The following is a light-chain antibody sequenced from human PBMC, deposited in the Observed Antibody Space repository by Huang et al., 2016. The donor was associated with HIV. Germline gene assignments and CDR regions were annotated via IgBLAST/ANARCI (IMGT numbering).Light chain of an antibody. J-gene: IGKJ3*01. CDR1: QIISNY. Sequence: EIVLTQSPATLSLSPGERATLSCRASQIISNYLVWYQQKPGQAPRLLLYDASNRATGIPARFSGSGSGTDFFLTISSLEPEDFAVYYCQQRSNSLTFGPGTKVDLK. V-gene: IGKV3-11*01. CDR3: QQRSNSLT. CDR2: DAS.